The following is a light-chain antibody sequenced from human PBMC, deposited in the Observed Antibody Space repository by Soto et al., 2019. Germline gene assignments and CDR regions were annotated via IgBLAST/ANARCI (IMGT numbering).Light chain of an antibody. CDR2: GNS. V-gene: IGLV1-40*01. Sequence: QSVLTQPPSVSGAPGRRVTISCTGSSSDIGAGYNVHWYQQLPGTAPKLLIYGNSNRPSGVPDRFSGSKSGTSASLAITGLQAEDEAVYYCQSYDSSPSGWVFGGGTKLTVL. CDR1: SSDIGAGYN. J-gene: IGLJ3*02. CDR3: QSYDSSPSGWV.